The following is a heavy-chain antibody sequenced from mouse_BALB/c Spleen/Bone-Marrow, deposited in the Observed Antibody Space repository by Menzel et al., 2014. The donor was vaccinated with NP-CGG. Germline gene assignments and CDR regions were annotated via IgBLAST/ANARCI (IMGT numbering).Heavy chain of an antibody. CDR2: ISSGGST. CDR3: ARWYYGSGFAY. CDR1: GFTFSSYA. V-gene: IGHV5-6-5*01. J-gene: IGHJ3*01. D-gene: IGHD1-1*01. Sequence: EVKLVESGGGLVKPGGSLRLSCAASGFTFSSYAISWVRQTPEKRLEWVASISSGGSTYYPDSVKGRFTISRDNARNILYLQMSSLRSEDTAMYYCARWYYGSGFAYWGQGTLVTVSA.